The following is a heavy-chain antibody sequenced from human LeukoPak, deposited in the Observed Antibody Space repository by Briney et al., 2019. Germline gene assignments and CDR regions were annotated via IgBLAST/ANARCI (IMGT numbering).Heavy chain of an antibody. CDR3: ARDPAYYYGSGSYYLGSGGNYYGMDV. Sequence: VASVTVSCKASGYTFTSYAMHWVRQAPGQRLEWMGWINAGNGNTKYSQKFQGRVTITRDTSASTAYMELSSLRSEDTAVYYCARDPAYYYGSGSYYLGSGGNYYGMDVWGQGTTVTVSS. D-gene: IGHD3-10*01. V-gene: IGHV1-3*01. J-gene: IGHJ6*02. CDR1: GYTFTSYA. CDR2: INAGNGNT.